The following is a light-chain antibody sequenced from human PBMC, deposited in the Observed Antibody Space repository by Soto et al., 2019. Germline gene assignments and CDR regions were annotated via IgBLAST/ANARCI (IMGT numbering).Light chain of an antibody. Sequence: ETVLTQSTASLSLSPGERATLSCRASQSVSTYLAWYQQRPGQSPRLLIYDASNRATGIPARFSGSGSATDFTLTISSLEPEDFAVYYCQQRSSWITFGQGTRLEI. CDR1: QSVSTY. CDR3: QQRSSWIT. J-gene: IGKJ5*01. V-gene: IGKV3-11*01. CDR2: DAS.